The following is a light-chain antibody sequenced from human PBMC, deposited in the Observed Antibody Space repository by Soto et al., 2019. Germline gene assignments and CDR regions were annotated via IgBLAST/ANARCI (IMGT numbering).Light chain of an antibody. V-gene: IGLV2-14*01. J-gene: IGLJ1*01. CDR3: SSYTSSNTEV. CDR1: SSDVGGYNY. Sequence: QSVLTQPASVSGSPGQSITISCTGTSSDVGGYNYVSWYQQHPGKAPKLMIYDVTDRPSGVSNRFSGSKSANTASLTISGLQAEDEADYYCSSYTSSNTEVFGTGTKVTVL. CDR2: DVT.